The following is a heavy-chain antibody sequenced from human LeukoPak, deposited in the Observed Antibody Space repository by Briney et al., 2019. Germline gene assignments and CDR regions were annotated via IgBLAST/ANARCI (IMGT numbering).Heavy chain of an antibody. Sequence: GGSLRLSCAASGFTFSSYAMSWVRQAPRKGLEWVPAISGSGGSTYYADSVKGRFTISRDNSKNTLYLQMNSLRAEDTAVYYCAKGAAAGMDAFDIWGQGTMVTVSS. CDR2: ISGSGGST. J-gene: IGHJ3*02. D-gene: IGHD6-13*01. V-gene: IGHV3-23*01. CDR3: AKGAAAGMDAFDI. CDR1: GFTFSSYA.